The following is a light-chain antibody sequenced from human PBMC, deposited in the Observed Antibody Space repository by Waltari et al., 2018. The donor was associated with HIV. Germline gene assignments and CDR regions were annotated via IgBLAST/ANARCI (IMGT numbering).Light chain of an antibody. V-gene: IGLV1-47*01. CDR1: SPNIGINY. Sequence: QSVLPQPPSASGTPGQRVTISCSGSSPNIGINYVYWYQQLPGTAPKLLIYGNNQRPSGVPDRFSGSKSGTSASLAISGLRSDDEGDYYCAAWDDSLSGVIFGGGTKLTVL. CDR2: GNN. J-gene: IGLJ2*01. CDR3: AAWDDSLSGVI.